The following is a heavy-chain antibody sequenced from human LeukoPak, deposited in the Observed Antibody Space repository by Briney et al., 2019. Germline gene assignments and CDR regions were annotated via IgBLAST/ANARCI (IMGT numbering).Heavy chain of an antibody. CDR1: GFTFSSYA. J-gene: IGHJ4*02. V-gene: IGHV3-23*01. Sequence: RGSPRLSCAASGFTFSSYAMSWVRQAPGKGLEWVSSISGSGGTTYYADSVKGRFTISRDDSKNTLYVQMNSLRAEDTAVYYCASGIRYQPYYFDYWGQGTRVTVSS. CDR3: ASGIRYQPYYFDY. D-gene: IGHD2-2*01. CDR2: ISGSGGTT.